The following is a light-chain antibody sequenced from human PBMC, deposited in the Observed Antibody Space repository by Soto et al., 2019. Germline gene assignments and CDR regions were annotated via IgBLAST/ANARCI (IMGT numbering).Light chain of an antibody. V-gene: IGKV3-20*01. J-gene: IGKJ1*01. Sequence: EIVLTQSPGTLSLSPGERATLSCRASQSVITNYVAWYQQKPGQAPRLLIHGASSRTTGIPDRFSGSGSGTDFTLTISRLEPEDFAVYYCQQYGSSPWTFGQGTKVDIK. CDR2: GAS. CDR3: QQYGSSPWT. CDR1: QSVITNY.